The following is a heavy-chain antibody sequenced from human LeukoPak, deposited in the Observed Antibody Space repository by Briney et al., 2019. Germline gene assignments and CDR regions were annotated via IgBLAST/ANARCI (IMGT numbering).Heavy chain of an antibody. J-gene: IGHJ4*02. CDR1: GYTFTGHY. D-gene: IGHD1-1*01. V-gene: IGHV1-2*02. CDR2: LNPSSGDT. Sequence: ASVKVSCKASGYTFTGHYMHWVRQAPGQGLQWMGWLNPSSGDTEYAQNFQGRVTMTRDTSITTAYMQLNSLRSADTAVYFCASTDSDWNHEITFWGQGTLVTVSS. CDR3: ASTDSDWNHEITF.